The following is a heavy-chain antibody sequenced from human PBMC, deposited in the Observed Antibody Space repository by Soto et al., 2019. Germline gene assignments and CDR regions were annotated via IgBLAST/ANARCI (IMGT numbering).Heavy chain of an antibody. CDR1: GFTFSDYY. D-gene: IGHD6-19*01. Sequence: PVGFLTLYCAASGFTFSDYYMSCIRQAPGKGLEWVSYISSSSSYTNYADSVKGRFTISRDNAKNSLYLQMNSLRAEDTAVYSCPSRGWYTRKSFDIGGQGTIVTVS. J-gene: IGHJ3*02. CDR3: PSRGWYTRKSFDI. V-gene: IGHV3-11*06. CDR2: ISSSSSYT.